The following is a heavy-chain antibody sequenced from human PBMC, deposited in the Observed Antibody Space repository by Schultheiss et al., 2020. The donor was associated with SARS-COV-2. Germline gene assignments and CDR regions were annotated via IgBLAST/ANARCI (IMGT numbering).Heavy chain of an antibody. CDR1: GGSISSYY. V-gene: IGHV4-59*08. D-gene: IGHD2-2*01. CDR3: ARLPRVEVPAAFAFDI. CDR2: IYYSGST. Sequence: SETLSLTCTVSGGSISSYYWSWIRQPAGKGLEWIGYIYYSGSTNYNPSLKSRVTISVDTSKNQFSLKLSSVTAADTAVYYCARLPRVEVPAAFAFDIWGQGTMVTVSS. J-gene: IGHJ3*02.